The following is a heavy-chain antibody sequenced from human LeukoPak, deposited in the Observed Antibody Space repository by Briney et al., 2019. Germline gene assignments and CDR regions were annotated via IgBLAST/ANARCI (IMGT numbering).Heavy chain of an antibody. J-gene: IGHJ4*01. CDR3: AREWTVGGTSVFDY. V-gene: IGHV3-7*01. CDR2: IKQDGSEK. CDR1: GFTFSSHW. Sequence: GGSLRLSCAASGFTFSSHWMSWVRQAPGKGLEWVANIKQDGSEKYYVDSVKGRFTISGDNAENSLYLQMNSLRAEDTAVYYCAREWTVGGTSVFDYWGHGTLVTVSS. D-gene: IGHD1-26*01.